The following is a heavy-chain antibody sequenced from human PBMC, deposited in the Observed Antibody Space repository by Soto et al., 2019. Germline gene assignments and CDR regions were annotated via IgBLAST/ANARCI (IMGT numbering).Heavy chain of an antibody. V-gene: IGHV6-1*01. D-gene: IGHD5-12*01. CDR3: AKGDNLGPKTGYAFDP. CDR2: TYFRSKWYN. Sequence: SGPTLVNPTQTLTLTCTFSGFSLSTSGMCVSWIRQSPSRGLEWLGRTYFRSKWYNDYAVSVKSRIIINPDTSNNQFSLQLNSVTPEDTAVYFCAKGDNLGPKTGYAFDPWGQGIMVTVSS. J-gene: IGHJ5*02. CDR1: GFSLSTSGM.